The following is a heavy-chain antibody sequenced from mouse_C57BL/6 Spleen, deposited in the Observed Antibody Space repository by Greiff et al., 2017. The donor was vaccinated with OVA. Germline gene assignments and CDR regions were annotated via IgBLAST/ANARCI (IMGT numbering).Heavy chain of an antibody. J-gene: IGHJ1*03. D-gene: IGHD1-1*01. CDR2: IDPANGNT. CDR1: GFNIKNTY. V-gene: IGHV14-3*01. Sequence: VHVKQSVAELVRPGASVKLSCTASGFNIKNTYMHWVKQRPEQGLEWIGRIDPANGNTKYAPKFQGKATITADTSSNTAYLQLSSLTSEDTAIYYCSTVVEEYWYFDVWGTGTTVTVSS. CDR3: STVVEEYWYFDV.